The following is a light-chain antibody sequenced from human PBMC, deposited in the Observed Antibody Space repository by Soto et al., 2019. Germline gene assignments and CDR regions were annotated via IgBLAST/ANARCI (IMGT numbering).Light chain of an antibody. Sequence: EVVWTQWPCTVWLCRGEGASLAGGASQSVSSTYLDWYQQKFGQPHRLLIHGESSRATRITARFSGRGSRKDFTPTIRSLEPEDFAVYYCQQYSSPPLTFGGGTKVDIK. V-gene: IGKV3-20*01. CDR3: QQYSSPPLT. J-gene: IGKJ4*01. CDR1: QSVSSTY. CDR2: GES.